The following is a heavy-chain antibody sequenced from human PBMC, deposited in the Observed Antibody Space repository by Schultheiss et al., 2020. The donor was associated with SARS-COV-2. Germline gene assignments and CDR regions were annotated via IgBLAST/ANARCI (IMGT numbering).Heavy chain of an antibody. J-gene: IGHJ4*02. CDR2: VFYSGST. V-gene: IGHV4-59*08. D-gene: IGHD2-21*01. CDR3: ARRAYCGDDCFPFDY. CDR1: GGSFSGYY. Sequence: SETLSLTCAVYGGSFSGYYWSWIRQPPGKGLEWIGYVFYSGSTNYNPSLKSRVTISLDTSNNQLSLILSSVTAADTAVYYCARRAYCGDDCFPFDYWGQGTLVTVSS.